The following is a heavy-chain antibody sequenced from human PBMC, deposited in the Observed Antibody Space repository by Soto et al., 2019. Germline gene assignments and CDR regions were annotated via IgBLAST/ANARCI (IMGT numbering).Heavy chain of an antibody. CDR3: XXXXXGXYG. Sequence: QVQLVQSGAEVKKPGSSVKVSCKASGGTFSRYTISWVRQAPGQGLEWMGGIIPLFGTANYAQKFQGRVXXXXXESTSTAYMQLSXXXXXXXXXXXXXXXXXGXYG. V-gene: IGHV1-69*01. CDR1: GGTFSRYT. J-gene: IGHJ6*01. CDR2: IIPLFGTA.